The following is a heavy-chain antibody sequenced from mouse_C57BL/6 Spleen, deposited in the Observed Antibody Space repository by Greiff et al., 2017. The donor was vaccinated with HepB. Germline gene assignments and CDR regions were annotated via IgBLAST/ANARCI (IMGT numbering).Heavy chain of an antibody. J-gene: IGHJ3*01. CDR3: AIRDLAWFAY. CDR1: GYSITSGYY. D-gene: IGHD3-3*01. Sequence: EVKLMESGPGLVKPSQSLSLTCSVTGYSITSGYYWNWIRQFPGNKLEWMGYISYDGSNNYNPSLKNRISITRDTSKNQFFLKLNSVTTEDTATYYGAIRDLAWFAYWGQGTLVTVSA. V-gene: IGHV3-6*01. CDR2: ISYDGSN.